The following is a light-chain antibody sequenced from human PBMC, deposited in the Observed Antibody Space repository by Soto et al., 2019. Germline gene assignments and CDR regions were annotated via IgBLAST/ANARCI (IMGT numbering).Light chain of an antibody. CDR2: DAS. CDR1: QSVSSY. Sequence: EIELTQSPGTLSFSPGEGATLSCRASQSVSSYLAWYQQKPGQAPRLLIYDASNRATGIPARFSGSGSGTDFTLTISSLEPEDFAVYYCQQRSNWLITFGQGTRREIK. V-gene: IGKV3-11*01. CDR3: QQRSNWLIT. J-gene: IGKJ5*01.